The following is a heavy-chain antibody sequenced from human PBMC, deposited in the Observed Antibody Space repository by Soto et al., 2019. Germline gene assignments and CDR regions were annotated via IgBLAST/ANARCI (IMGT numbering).Heavy chain of an antibody. Sequence: ASVKLSCKASGYTFTGYYMHWVRQAPGQGLEWMGWINPNSGGTNYAQKFQGRVTMTRDTSISTAYMELSRLRSDDTAVYYCARSSRIAVAGIDPWGQGTLVTVSS. CDR1: GYTFTGYY. CDR2: INPNSGGT. D-gene: IGHD6-19*01. CDR3: ARSSRIAVAGIDP. J-gene: IGHJ5*02. V-gene: IGHV1-2*02.